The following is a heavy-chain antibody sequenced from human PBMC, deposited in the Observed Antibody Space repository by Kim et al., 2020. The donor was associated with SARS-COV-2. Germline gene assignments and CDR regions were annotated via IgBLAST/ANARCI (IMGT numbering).Heavy chain of an antibody. CDR1: GYSFTNYW. CDR2: IYLGDSDT. Sequence: GESLKISCQGSGYSFTNYWIGWVRQMPGKGLEWMGIIYLGDSDTIYSPSFQGQVTISADKSLTTAYLQWSSLKASDTAMYYCASRGCSTSVCGFGIWGQGTMVAVSS. CDR3: ASRGCSTSVCGFGI. J-gene: IGHJ3*02. D-gene: IGHD2-2*01. V-gene: IGHV5-51*01.